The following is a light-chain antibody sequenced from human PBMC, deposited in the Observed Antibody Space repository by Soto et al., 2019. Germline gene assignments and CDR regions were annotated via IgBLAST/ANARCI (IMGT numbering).Light chain of an antibody. CDR3: QQHYSTPRT. V-gene: IGKV4-1*01. CDR2: WAS. J-gene: IGKJ1*01. Sequence: DIVMTQSPDSLAVSLGERATINCKSSQSVLYSSNNKNYLAWYQQKPGQPPKLLIYWASTRESGVPGRFSGSGSGSYFTLTISSLQAEDAAVYYCQQHYSTPRTFGQGTKVEIK. CDR1: QSVLYSSNNKNY.